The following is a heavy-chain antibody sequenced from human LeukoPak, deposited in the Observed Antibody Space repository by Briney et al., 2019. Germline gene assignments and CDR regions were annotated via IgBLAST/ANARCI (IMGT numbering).Heavy chain of an antibody. J-gene: IGHJ3*02. V-gene: IGHV4-38-2*01. CDR1: GYSISSGYY. Sequence: PSETLSLTCAVSGYSISSGYYWGWIRQPPGKGLEWIGSIYHSGSTYYNPSLESRVTISVDTSKNQFSLKLSSVTAADTAVYYCARRRITIFGVVIDAFDIWGQGTMVTVSS. CDR3: ARRRITIFGVVIDAFDI. D-gene: IGHD3-3*01. CDR2: IYHSGST.